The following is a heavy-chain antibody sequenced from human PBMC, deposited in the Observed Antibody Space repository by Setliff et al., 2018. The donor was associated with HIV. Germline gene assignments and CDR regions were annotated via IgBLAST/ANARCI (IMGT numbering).Heavy chain of an antibody. J-gene: IGHJ6*03. V-gene: IGHV3-21*01. CDR2: ISSSSSYI. Sequence: GGSLRLSCAASGFTFSSYSMNWVRQAPVKGLECVSSISSSSSYIYYADSVKGRFTISRDNAKNSLYLQMNSLRAEDTAVYYCARTGHYYYYYMDVWGKGTTVTVSS. CDR1: GFTFSSYS. CDR3: ARTGHYYYYYMDV.